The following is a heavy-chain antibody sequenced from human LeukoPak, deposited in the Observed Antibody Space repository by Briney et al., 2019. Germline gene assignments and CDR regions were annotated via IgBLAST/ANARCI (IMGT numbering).Heavy chain of an antibody. Sequence: SVKVSCKAFGGTFSSYAISWVRQAPGQGLEWMGGIIPIFGTANYAQKFQGRVTITTDESTSTAYMELSSLRSEDTAVYYCARKSVVVPAAFDYWGQGTLVTVSS. CDR3: ARKSVVVPAAFDY. CDR1: GGTFSSYA. J-gene: IGHJ4*02. V-gene: IGHV1-69*05. D-gene: IGHD2-2*01. CDR2: IIPIFGTA.